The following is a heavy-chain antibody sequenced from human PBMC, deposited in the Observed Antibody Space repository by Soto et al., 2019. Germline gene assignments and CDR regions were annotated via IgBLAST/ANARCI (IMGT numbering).Heavy chain of an antibody. V-gene: IGHV4-59*08. CDR2: IYYNGNT. CDR1: RGSISTYY. J-gene: IGHJ4*02. CDR3: ARHATRSYDY. Sequence: PSETLSLTCTVSRGSISTYYWSWIRQPPGKGLECIGYIYYNGNTNYSPSLKSRVTISVDTSKNQFTLNLNSATAADTAVYYCARHATRSYDYWGQGTLVTVSS.